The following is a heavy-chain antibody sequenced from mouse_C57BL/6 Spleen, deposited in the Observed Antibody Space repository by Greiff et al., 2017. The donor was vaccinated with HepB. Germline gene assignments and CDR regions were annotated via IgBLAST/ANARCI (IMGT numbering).Heavy chain of an antibody. J-gene: IGHJ2*01. D-gene: IGHD1-1*01. CDR3: ARYYGSSYFDY. Sequence: VQLQQSGTELVKPGASVKLSCKASGYTFTSYWMHWVKQRPGQGLEWIGNINPSNGGSNYNEKFKSKATLTVDKSSSTAYMQLSSLTSDDSAVYYCARYYGSSYFDYWGQGTTLTVSS. V-gene: IGHV1-53*01. CDR2: INPSNGGS. CDR1: GYTFTSYW.